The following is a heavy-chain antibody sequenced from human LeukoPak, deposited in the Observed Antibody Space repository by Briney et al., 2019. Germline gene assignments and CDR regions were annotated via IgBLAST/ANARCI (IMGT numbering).Heavy chain of an antibody. V-gene: IGHV3-53*01. J-gene: IGHJ4*02. CDR2: IYSGGST. Sequence: GGSLRLSCAASGFTFSTYSMNWVRQAPGKGLEWVSVIYSGGSTYYADSVKGRFTISRDNSKNTLYLQMNSLRAEDTAVYYCARDIAAALDYWGQGTLVTVSS. D-gene: IGHD6-13*01. CDR3: ARDIAAALDY. CDR1: GFTFSTYS.